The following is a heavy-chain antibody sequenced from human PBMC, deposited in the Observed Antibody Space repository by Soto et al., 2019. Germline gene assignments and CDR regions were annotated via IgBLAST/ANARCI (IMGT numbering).Heavy chain of an antibody. CDR2: IWYDGSNK. CDR1: GFTFSSYG. V-gene: IGHV3-33*01. CDR3: AAAGKWYYFDY. D-gene: IGHD6-13*01. J-gene: IGHJ4*02. Sequence: GGSLRLSCAASGFTFSSYGMHWVRQAPGKGLEWVAVIWYDGSNKYYADSVKGRFTISRDNSKNTRYPQMNSLRAEDTAVYYCAAAGKWYYFDYWGQGTLVTVSS.